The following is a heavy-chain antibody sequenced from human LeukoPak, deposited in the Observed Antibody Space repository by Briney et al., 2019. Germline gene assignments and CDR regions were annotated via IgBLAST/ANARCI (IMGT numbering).Heavy chain of an antibody. Sequence: SSETLSLTCAVYGGSFSGYYWSWIRQPPGKGLEWIGYIYYSGSTNYNPSLKSRVTISVDTSKNQFSLRLRSLTAADTAVYYCARGETHFDHWGQGILVTVSS. J-gene: IGHJ4*02. CDR3: ARGETHFDH. CDR2: IYYSGST. V-gene: IGHV4-59*01. CDR1: GGSFSGYY. D-gene: IGHD2-21*01.